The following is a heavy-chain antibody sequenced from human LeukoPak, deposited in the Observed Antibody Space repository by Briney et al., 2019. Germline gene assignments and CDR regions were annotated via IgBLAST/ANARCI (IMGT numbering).Heavy chain of an antibody. D-gene: IGHD2/OR15-2a*01. CDR3: ARQGKYYSLDF. CDR2: IYPADSET. J-gene: IGHJ4*02. V-gene: IGHV5-51*01. Sequence: GESLKISCKVSGYSFTNNWIAWVRQMPGKGLEWMGIIYPADSETRYSPSFQGQVTMSADKSISTAYLQWNSLKASDTAMYFCARQGKYYSLDFWGQGTLVTVSS. CDR1: GYSFTNNW.